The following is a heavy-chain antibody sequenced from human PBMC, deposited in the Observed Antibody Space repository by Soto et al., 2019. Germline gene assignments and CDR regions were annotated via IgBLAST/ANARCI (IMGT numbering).Heavy chain of an antibody. CDR3: TRDFPPSYGSSTSCHLNYYYYYGMDA. CDR1: GDSVSSNSAA. CDR2: TYYRSKWYN. J-gene: IGHJ6*02. D-gene: IGHD2-2*01. Sequence: SQTLSLTCAISGDSVSSNSAAWNWIRQSPSRGLEWLGRTYYRSKWYNDYAVSVKSRITINPDTSKNQFSLQLNSVTPEDTAVYYCTRDFPPSYGSSTSCHLNYYYYYGMDAWGQGTRVTVSS. V-gene: IGHV6-1*01.